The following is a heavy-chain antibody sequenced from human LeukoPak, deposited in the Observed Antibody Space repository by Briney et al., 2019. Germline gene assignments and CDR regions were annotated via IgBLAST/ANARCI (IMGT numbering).Heavy chain of an antibody. V-gene: IGHV1-2*04. Sequence: ASVKVSCKASGGTFSSYAISWVRQAPGQGLEWMGWINPNSGGTNYAQKFQGWVTMTRDTSISTAYMELSRLRSDDTAVYYCARGDYDYVWGSYRLFDYWGQGTLVTVSS. CDR2: INPNSGGT. D-gene: IGHD3-16*02. J-gene: IGHJ4*02. CDR1: GGTFSSYA. CDR3: ARGDYDYVWGSYRLFDY.